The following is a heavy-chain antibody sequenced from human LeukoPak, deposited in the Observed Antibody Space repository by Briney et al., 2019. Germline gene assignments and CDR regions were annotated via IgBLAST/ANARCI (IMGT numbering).Heavy chain of an antibody. J-gene: IGHJ6*03. CDR1: GYTFTSYG. CDR3: ARPRLIRYSWNDLTNNYYYMDV. CDR2: ISGYNGNT. D-gene: IGHD1-20*01. Sequence: GASVKVSCKASGYTFTSYGINWVRQAPGQGLEWMGWISGYNGNTKYAQKLQGRVTMTTDTSTSTAYMELRSLRSDDTAVYFCARPRLIRYSWNDLTNNYYYMDVWGKGTTVSISS. V-gene: IGHV1-18*01.